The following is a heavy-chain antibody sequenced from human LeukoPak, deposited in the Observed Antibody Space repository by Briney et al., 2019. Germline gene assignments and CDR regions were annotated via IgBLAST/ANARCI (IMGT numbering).Heavy chain of an antibody. CDR3: ARGGYDTLSSFDY. D-gene: IGHD3-9*01. J-gene: IGHJ4*02. V-gene: IGHV4-39*07. Sequence: PSETLSLTCTVSGGSISGSTYSWGWIRQPPGKGLEWIGSIYYSGSTYYNPSLKSRVTISVDTSKNQFSLKLSSVTAADTAVHYCARGGYDTLSSFDYWGQGTLVTVSS. CDR1: GGSISGSTYS. CDR2: IYYSGST.